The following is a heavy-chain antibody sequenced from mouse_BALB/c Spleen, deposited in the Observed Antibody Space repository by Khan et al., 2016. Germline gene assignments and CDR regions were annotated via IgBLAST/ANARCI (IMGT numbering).Heavy chain of an antibody. CDR3: TAGFAN. CDR2: IRLKSNNYAT. J-gene: IGHJ3*01. Sequence: EVKLEVSGGGLVQPGGSMKLSCVASGFTFSNYWMNWVRQSPEKGLEWVAEIRLKSNNYATHYAESVKGRFTISRDDSKSSVYLQMNNLRAEETGIYYCTAGFANWGQGTLVTVSA. V-gene: IGHV6-6*02. CDR1: GFTFSNYW.